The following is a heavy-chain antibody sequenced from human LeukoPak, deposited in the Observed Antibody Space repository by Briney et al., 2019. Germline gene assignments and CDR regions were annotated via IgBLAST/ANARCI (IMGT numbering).Heavy chain of an antibody. CDR3: ARALEGYGDNVGFDY. D-gene: IGHD4-17*01. CDR2: INPSGGST. Sequence: ASVKVSCKASGYTFTSYYLYWVRQAPGQGLEWMGIINPSGGSTSYAQKFQGRVTMTRDMSTSTVYMALSSLRSEDTAVYYCARALEGYGDNVGFDYWGQGTLVTVSS. V-gene: IGHV1-46*01. J-gene: IGHJ4*02. CDR1: GYTFTSYY.